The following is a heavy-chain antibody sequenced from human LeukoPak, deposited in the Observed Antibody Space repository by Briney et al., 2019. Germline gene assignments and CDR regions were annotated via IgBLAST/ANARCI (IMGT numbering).Heavy chain of an antibody. D-gene: IGHD2-21*02. Sequence: QAGGSLRLSCAASGFTFSTYGMHWVRQAPGKGLEWVAFIRFDGIHTDYADSVKGRFTISRDNSKNTLYLHLNSLRADDTAVYYCATGRSGIVLVTAINHWGQGTLVTVSS. V-gene: IGHV3-30*02. J-gene: IGHJ4*02. CDR2: IRFDGIHT. CDR1: GFTFSTYG. CDR3: ATGRSGIVLVTAINH.